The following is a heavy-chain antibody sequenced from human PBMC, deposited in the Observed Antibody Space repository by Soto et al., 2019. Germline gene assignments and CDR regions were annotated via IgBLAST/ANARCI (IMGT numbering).Heavy chain of an antibody. CDR3: ARAPIAVAGLDAFDS. V-gene: IGHV4-59*01. J-gene: IGHJ3*02. D-gene: IGHD6-19*01. CDR1: GGSISSYS. Sequence: PSETLSLTCTVSGGSISSYSWNWIRQPPGKRLEWIGYIHYTGTTNHNPSLMGLVTMSLDTSNNQFSLKLSSVTAADTAVYYCARAPIAVAGLDAFDSWGQGTMVTVS. CDR2: IHYTGTT.